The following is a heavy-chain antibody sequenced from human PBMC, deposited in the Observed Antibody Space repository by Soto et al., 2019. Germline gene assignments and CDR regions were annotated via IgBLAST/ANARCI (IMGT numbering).Heavy chain of an antibody. D-gene: IGHD2-2*01. CDR1: GFTFSSYS. V-gene: IGHV3-21*01. Sequence: EVQLVESGGGLVKPGGSLRLSCAASGFTFSSYSMNWVRQAPGKGLEWVSSISSSSSYIYYADSVKGRFTISRDNAKNSLFLQMNSLRAEDTAVYYCARYRLGYCSSTSCSINRQLGRVFDYWGQGPLVTFSS. CDR3: ARYRLGYCSSTSCSINRQLGRVFDY. J-gene: IGHJ4*02. CDR2: ISSSSSYI.